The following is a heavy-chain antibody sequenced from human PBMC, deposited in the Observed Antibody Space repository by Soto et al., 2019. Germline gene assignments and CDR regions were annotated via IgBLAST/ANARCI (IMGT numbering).Heavy chain of an antibody. Sequence: SETLSLTCTVSGGSISSGDYYWSWIRQPPGKGLEWIGYIYYSGSTYYNPSLKSRVTISVDTSKNQFSLKLSSVTAADTAVYYCARVTTVTTLWFDPWGQGTLVTSPQ. V-gene: IGHV4-30-4*01. CDR2: IYYSGST. D-gene: IGHD4-17*01. J-gene: IGHJ5*02. CDR1: GGSISSGDYY. CDR3: ARVTTVTTLWFDP.